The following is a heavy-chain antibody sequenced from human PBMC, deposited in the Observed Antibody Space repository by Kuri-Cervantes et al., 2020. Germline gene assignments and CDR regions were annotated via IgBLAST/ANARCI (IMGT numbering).Heavy chain of an antibody. D-gene: IGHD3-22*01. V-gene: IGHV4-59*01. Sequence: SCTVSGGSISSYYWSWIRQPPGKGPEWIGYIYYSGSTNYNPSLKSRVTISVDTSKNQFSLKLSSVTAADTAVYYCARVLGDDSSGYCLDYWGQGTLVTVSS. J-gene: IGHJ4*02. CDR1: GGSISSYY. CDR3: ARVLGDDSSGYCLDY. CDR2: IYYSGST.